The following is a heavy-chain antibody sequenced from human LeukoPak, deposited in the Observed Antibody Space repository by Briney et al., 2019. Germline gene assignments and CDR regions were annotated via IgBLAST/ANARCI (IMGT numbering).Heavy chain of an antibody. J-gene: IGHJ1*01. Sequence: GGSLRLSCAASGFTFSSCAMSWVRQAPGKGLEWVSAISGSGGSTYYADSVKGRFTISRDNSKNTLYLQMNSLRAEYTAVYYCANLEDCSGGSCYFQHWGQGTLVTVSS. D-gene: IGHD2-15*01. CDR1: GFTFSSCA. CDR3: ANLEDCSGGSCYFQH. CDR2: ISGSGGST. V-gene: IGHV3-23*01.